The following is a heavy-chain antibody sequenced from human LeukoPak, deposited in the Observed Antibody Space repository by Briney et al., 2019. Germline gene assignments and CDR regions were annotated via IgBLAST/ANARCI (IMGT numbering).Heavy chain of an antibody. Sequence: GGSLRLSCAASGFIVSSNYMIWVRQAPGKGLEWVSVIYSAGTKYYADSVKGRFTISRDNSKNTLYLQMDSLRAEDTAVYYCARGIPTAGSFDCWGQGTLVTVSS. CDR1: GFIVSSNY. CDR2: IYSAGTK. CDR3: ARGIPTAGSFDC. V-gene: IGHV3-53*01. J-gene: IGHJ4*02. D-gene: IGHD6-13*01.